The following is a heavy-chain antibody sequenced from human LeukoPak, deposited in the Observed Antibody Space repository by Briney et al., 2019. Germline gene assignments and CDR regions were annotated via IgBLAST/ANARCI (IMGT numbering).Heavy chain of an antibody. D-gene: IGHD2-2*01. CDR1: GGSFSGYY. J-gene: IGHJ6*02. Sequence: SETLSLTCAVYGGSFSGYYWSWIRQPPGKGLEWIGEINHSGSTNYNPSLKSRVTISVDTSKNQFSLKLSSVTAADTAVYYCASGTSRYGMDVWGQGTTVTVSS. CDR3: ASGTSRYGMDV. CDR2: INHSGST. V-gene: IGHV4-34*01.